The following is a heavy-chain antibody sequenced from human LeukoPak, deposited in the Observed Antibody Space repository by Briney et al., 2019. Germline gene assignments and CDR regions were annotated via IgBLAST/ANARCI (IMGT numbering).Heavy chain of an antibody. CDR3: VGNVEF. CDR2: IKEDGSER. Sequence: PGGSLRLSCTASGFTFTSYWMTWVRQAAGRELEWVASIKEDGSERQYVESVRGRFTISRDNAKNSLYLQMSSLTAEDTAVYYCVGNVEFWGQGTLVSVSS. J-gene: IGHJ4*02. V-gene: IGHV3-7*02. CDR1: GFTFTSYW.